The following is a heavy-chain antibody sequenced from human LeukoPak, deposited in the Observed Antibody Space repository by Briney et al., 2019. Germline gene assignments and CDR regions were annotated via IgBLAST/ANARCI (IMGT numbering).Heavy chain of an antibody. Sequence: PGGSLRLSCTASTFTFSSYSMNWVRQAPGKGLEWVSHICSGSSKIYSAVPATRRSTISSDTAKISLYLQTHSLSAEGTAESCSAPSRCTRDNCYGGIYTWGQGNLVTVSS. D-gene: IGHD5-12*01. CDR2: ICSGSSKI. J-gene: IGHJ5*02. CDR3: APSRCTRDNCYGGIYT. CDR1: TFTFSSYS. V-gene: IGHV3-48*04.